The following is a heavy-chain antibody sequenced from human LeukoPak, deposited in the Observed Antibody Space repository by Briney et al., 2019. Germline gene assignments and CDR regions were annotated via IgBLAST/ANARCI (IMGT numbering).Heavy chain of an antibody. Sequence: PSETLSLTCTVSGGSISSSSYAWGWIRQPPGKGLEWIVSIYYSGSTYYNPSLKSRVTISVDTSKNQFSLKLSSVTAADTAVYYCARDIVVVPAAIFWFDPWGQGTLVTVSS. V-gene: IGHV4-39*07. CDR1: GGSISSSSYA. J-gene: IGHJ5*02. CDR3: ARDIVVVPAAIFWFDP. D-gene: IGHD2-2*01. CDR2: IYYSGST.